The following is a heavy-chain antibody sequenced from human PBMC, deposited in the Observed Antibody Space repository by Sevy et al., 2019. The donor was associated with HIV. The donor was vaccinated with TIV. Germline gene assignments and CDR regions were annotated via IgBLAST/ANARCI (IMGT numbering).Heavy chain of an antibody. CDR1: GGSISSHY. CDR3: ARYNFWSGHYDYFDY. Sequence: SETLSLTCSVSGGSISSHYWSWIRQPAGEGLEWIGRIDTSGGTNYNPSIKTRVTMSIDTSKNQFSLRLRSVTAADTAVYYCARYNFWSGHYDYFDYWGPGALVTVSS. V-gene: IGHV4-4*07. CDR2: IDTSGGT. D-gene: IGHD3-3*01. J-gene: IGHJ4*02.